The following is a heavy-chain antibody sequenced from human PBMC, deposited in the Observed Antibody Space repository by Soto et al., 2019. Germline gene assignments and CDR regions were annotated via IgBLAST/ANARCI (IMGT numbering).Heavy chain of an antibody. Sequence: SVKVSCKASGGTFSSYAISWVRQAPGQGLEWMGGIIPIFGTANYAQKFQGRVTITADESTSTAYMELSSLRSEDTAVYYCARATIFGVVIIGSFDYWGQGTLVTVSS. CDR3: ARATIFGVVIIGSFDY. D-gene: IGHD3-3*01. V-gene: IGHV1-69*13. CDR1: GGTFSSYA. CDR2: IIPIFGTA. J-gene: IGHJ4*02.